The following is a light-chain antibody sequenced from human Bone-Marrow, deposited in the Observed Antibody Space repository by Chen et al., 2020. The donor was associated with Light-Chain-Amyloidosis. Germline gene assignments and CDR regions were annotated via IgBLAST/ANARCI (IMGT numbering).Light chain of an antibody. CDR3: NSRDSSGNHYV. J-gene: IGLJ1*01. CDR1: RLRRYY. CDR2: GKN. V-gene: IGLV3-19*01. Sequence: SELTQDPAVSVALGPPVRPTCKGDRLRRYYASWYQQKPGQAPVLVIYGKNNRPSGIPDRFSGSSSGNTASLTITGAQAEDEADYYCNSRDSSGNHYVFGTGTKVTVL.